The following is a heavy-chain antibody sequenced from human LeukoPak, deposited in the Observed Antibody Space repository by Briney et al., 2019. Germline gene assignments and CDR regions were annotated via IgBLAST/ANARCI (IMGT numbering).Heavy chain of an antibody. Sequence: GGSLRLSCAASGFTFSSYSMNWVRQAPGKGLEWVSSISSSSSYIYYADSVKGRFTISRDNAKNSLYLQMNSLRAEDTAVYYCARDLVEYCGGDCPIEYWGQGTLVTVSS. CDR1: GFTFSSYS. D-gene: IGHD2-21*02. CDR3: ARDLVEYCGGDCPIEY. J-gene: IGHJ4*02. CDR2: ISSSSSYI. V-gene: IGHV3-21*01.